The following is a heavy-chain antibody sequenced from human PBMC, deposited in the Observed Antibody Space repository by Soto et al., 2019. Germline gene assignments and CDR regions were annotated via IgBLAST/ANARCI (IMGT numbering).Heavy chain of an antibody. J-gene: IGHJ4*02. CDR1: GYSLTSYY. V-gene: IGHV1-46*01. CDR2: IGPNGDRT. CDR3: PRGRYSSSSSLGY. Sequence: EASVKVSFKASGYSLTSYYMHWVRQAPGQGLEWAGIIGPNGDRTSYAQISQDRVTMTRDTSTSTVHMELSSLRSEDTAMYYCPRGRYSSSSSLGYWGQGTLVTVSS. D-gene: IGHD6-6*01.